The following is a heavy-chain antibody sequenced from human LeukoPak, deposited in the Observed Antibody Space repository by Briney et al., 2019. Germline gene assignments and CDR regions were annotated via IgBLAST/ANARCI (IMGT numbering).Heavy chain of an antibody. J-gene: IGHJ4*02. Sequence: ASMKVSCKASGYTFTNYYMNWVRHAPGQGLEWMGVINPSGGSTSYAQKFQGRVTVTRDTSTSTVYMELSSLRSEDTAMYYCAREGEIGYDLSDYWGQGTLVTVSS. CDR1: GYTFTNYY. V-gene: IGHV1-46*01. CDR3: AREGEIGYDLSDY. CDR2: INPSGGST. D-gene: IGHD5-12*01.